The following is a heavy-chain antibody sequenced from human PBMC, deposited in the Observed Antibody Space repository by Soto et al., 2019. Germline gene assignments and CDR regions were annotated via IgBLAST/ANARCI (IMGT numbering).Heavy chain of an antibody. J-gene: IGHJ3*02. D-gene: IGHD2-2*01. CDR1: GGSVISNNY. Sequence: PSETLSLTCAVSGGSVISNNYWSWVRQPPGKGLEWIGEIYHSGSTNYNPSLESRVTISVDNSKNQFSLRLNSVTAADTAVYYCARWVVPAATGALDMWGQGTMVTVSS. V-gene: IGHV4-4*02. CDR2: IYHSGST. CDR3: ARWVVPAATGALDM.